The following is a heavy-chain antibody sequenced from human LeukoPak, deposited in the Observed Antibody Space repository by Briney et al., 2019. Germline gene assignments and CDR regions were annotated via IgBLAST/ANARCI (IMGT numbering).Heavy chain of an antibody. D-gene: IGHD6-19*01. CDR3: AKGGAVAGLLYYFDY. CDR2: ISGSGGST. Sequence: GGSLRLSCAASGFTFSSYAMSWVRQAPGKGLEWVSAISGSGGSTYYADSVKGRFTISRDNSKNTLYLQMNSLRAEDTAVYYCAKGGAVAGLLYYFDYWGQGTLVTVSS. V-gene: IGHV3-23*01. J-gene: IGHJ4*02. CDR1: GFTFSSYA.